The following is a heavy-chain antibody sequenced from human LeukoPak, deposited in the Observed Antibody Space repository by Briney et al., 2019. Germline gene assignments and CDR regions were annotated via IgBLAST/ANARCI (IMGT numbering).Heavy chain of an antibody. J-gene: IGHJ4*02. CDR1: GGSISSSSYY. V-gene: IGHV4-39*07. CDR3: ARALPSMVRGVRSSYFDY. CDR2: IYYSGST. Sequence: SETLSLTCTVSGGSISSSSYYWGWIRQPPGKGLEWIGSIYYSGSTYYNPSLKSRVTISVDTSKNQFSLKLSSVTAADTAVYYCARALPSMVRGVRSSYFDYWGQGTLVTVSS. D-gene: IGHD3-10*01.